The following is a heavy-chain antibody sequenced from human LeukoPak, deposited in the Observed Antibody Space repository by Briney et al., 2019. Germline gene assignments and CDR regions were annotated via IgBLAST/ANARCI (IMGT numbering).Heavy chain of an antibody. CDR2: ISGSGGST. D-gene: IGHD1-26*01. Sequence: GGPLRLSCAASGFTFSSYAMSWVRQAPGKGLEWVSAISGSGGSTYYADSVKGRFTISRDNSKNTLYLQMNSLRAADTAVYYCAKSNIVGATPRYYYYMDVWGKGTTVTVSS. CDR1: GFTFSSYA. V-gene: IGHV3-23*01. J-gene: IGHJ6*03. CDR3: AKSNIVGATPRYYYYMDV.